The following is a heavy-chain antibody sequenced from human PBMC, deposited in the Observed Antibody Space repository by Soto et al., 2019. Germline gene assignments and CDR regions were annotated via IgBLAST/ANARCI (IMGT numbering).Heavy chain of an antibody. J-gene: IGHJ4*02. Sequence: GGSLRLSCAVSGLTFRNAWMNWVRQAPGKGLEWVGRIKSKRDGGTTDCAAPVQDRFTISRDDSKNTLYLQMNSLKTEDTAVYYCTTGVLPPDYWGQGTLVTVSS. CDR2: IKSKRDGGTT. CDR3: TTGVLPPDY. V-gene: IGHV3-15*01. CDR1: GLTFRNAW.